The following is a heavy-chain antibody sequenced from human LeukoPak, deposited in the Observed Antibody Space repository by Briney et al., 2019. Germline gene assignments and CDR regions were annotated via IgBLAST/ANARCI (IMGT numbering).Heavy chain of an antibody. Sequence: GGSLRLSCAASEFTFSNYAMHWVRQAPGKGLEYVSAISSYGGSTYYANSVKGRFTISRDNSKNTLYLQMGSLRAEDMAVYYCARENGSAYYDYWGQGTLVTVSS. CDR2: ISSYGGST. J-gene: IGHJ4*02. CDR1: EFTFSNYA. V-gene: IGHV3-64*01. D-gene: IGHD3-3*01. CDR3: ARENGSAYYDY.